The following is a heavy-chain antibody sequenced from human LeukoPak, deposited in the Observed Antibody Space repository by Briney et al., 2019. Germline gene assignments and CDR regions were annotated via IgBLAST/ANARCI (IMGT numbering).Heavy chain of an antibody. D-gene: IGHD3-9*01. J-gene: IGHJ4*02. CDR3: ARGGLDILTGYRYLDY. V-gene: IGHV4-4*07. CDR1: GGSISSYY. Sequence: SETLSLTCTVSGGSISSYYWSWIRQPAGKGLEWIGRIYTSGSTNYNPSLKSRVTMSVDTSKNQFSLKLSSVTAADTAVYYCARGGLDILTGYRYLDYWGQGTLVTVSS. CDR2: IYTSGST.